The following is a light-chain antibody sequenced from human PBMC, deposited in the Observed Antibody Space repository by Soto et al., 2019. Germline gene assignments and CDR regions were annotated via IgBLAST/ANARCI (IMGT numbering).Light chain of an antibody. CDR3: SSFRRSNSYV. CDR1: SSDVGAYNY. CDR2: DVS. Sequence: QSALTQPGSVSGSPGQSITISCTGTSSDVGAYNYVSWYQQHPGKVPKLMIYDVSDRPSGVSNRFSGSKSGNTASLTISGLQAEDEADYYCSSFRRSNSYVFGTGTKVTVL. V-gene: IGLV2-14*03. J-gene: IGLJ1*01.